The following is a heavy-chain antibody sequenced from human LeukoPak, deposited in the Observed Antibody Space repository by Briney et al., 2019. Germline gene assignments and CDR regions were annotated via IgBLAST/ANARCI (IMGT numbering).Heavy chain of an antibody. J-gene: IGHJ4*02. CDR3: AKPSGSGVDY. CDR1: GFIFDTHD. V-gene: IGHV3-30*02. D-gene: IGHD1-26*01. Sequence: GGSLRLSCGASGFIFDTHDMHWVRQAPGKGLEWVAFIRSDGYHTYYADSVKGRFTITRDNSKNTLYLQMNSLRPDDMGVYYCAKPSGSGVDYWGRGTRVTVSS. CDR2: IRSDGYHT.